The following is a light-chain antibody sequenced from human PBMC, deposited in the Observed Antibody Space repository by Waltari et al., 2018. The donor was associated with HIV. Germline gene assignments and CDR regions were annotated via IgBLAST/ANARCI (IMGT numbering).Light chain of an antibody. CDR2: EDS. J-gene: IGLJ2*01. CDR1: ALPKKH. Sequence: SSALTQPPSASVSPGQTARIPCSGDALPKKHAYWYQQKSGQAPGLVVYEDSKRPSGIPERVSGSTSGTVATLTISGAQVEDEADFYCYSTDSSDKHGVFGGGTKLTVL. CDR3: YSTDSSDKHGV. V-gene: IGLV3-10*01.